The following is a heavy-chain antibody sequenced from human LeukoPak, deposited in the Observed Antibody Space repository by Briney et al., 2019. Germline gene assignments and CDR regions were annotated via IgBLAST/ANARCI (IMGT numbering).Heavy chain of an antibody. Sequence: PSETLSLTCTVSGGSFSSSYWSWVRQPPGNGLEWIAYIYYTGSTNYNPSLKGRVTISLDTSKNQFSLKLSSVTAADTAVYYCARGTSGSYYGFWFDPWGQGTLVTVSS. V-gene: IGHV4-59*01. D-gene: IGHD1-26*01. CDR3: ARGTSGSYYGFWFDP. CDR1: GGSFSSSY. J-gene: IGHJ5*02. CDR2: IYYTGST.